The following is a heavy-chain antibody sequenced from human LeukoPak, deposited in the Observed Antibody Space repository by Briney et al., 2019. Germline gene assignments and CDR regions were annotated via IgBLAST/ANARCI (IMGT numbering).Heavy chain of an antibody. CDR1: GFTFSSYA. D-gene: IGHD5-18*01. V-gene: IGHV3-23*01. Sequence: GGSLRLSCAASGFTFSSYAMSWVRQAPGKGLEWVSTISGSGGSTYYADSVKGRFTISRDNSKNTLYLQMNSLRAEDTAVYYCARGYSYGYFDYWGQGTLVTVSS. J-gene: IGHJ4*02. CDR3: ARGYSYGYFDY. CDR2: ISGSGGST.